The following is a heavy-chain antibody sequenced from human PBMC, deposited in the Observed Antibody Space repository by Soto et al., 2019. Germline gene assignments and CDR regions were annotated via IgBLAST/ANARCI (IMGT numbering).Heavy chain of an antibody. CDR2: IYPGDSDT. CDR1: GYSFTSYW. Sequence: GESLKISCKGSGYSFTSYWIGWVRQMPGKGLEWMGIIYPGDSDTRYSPYFRGQVTISADKSISTAYLQWSSLKASDTAMYYCARLVVDYSKKRVDYYYYYGMDVWGQGTTVTVSS. V-gene: IGHV5-51*01. D-gene: IGHD4-4*01. CDR3: ARLVVDYSKKRVDYYYYYGMDV. J-gene: IGHJ6*02.